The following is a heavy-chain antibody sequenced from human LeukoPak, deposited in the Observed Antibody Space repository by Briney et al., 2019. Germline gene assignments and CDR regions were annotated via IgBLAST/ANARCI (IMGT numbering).Heavy chain of an antibody. V-gene: IGHV4-39*07. J-gene: IGHJ5*02. D-gene: IGHD6-19*01. CDR1: GGSISSSSYY. Sequence: SETLSLTCTVSGGSISSSSYYWGWIRQPPGKGLEWIGSIYYSGSTYYNPSLKSRVTISVDTSKNQFSLKLSSVTAADTAVYYCARDVGYSSGWYSWFDPWGQGTLVTVSS. CDR3: ARDVGYSSGWYSWFDP. CDR2: IYYSGST.